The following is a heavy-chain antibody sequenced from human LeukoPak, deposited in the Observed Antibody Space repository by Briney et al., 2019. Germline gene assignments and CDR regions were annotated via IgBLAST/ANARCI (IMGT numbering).Heavy chain of an antibody. J-gene: IGHJ6*03. CDR2: INHSGST. CDR1: GGSFSGYY. V-gene: IGHV4-34*01. CDR3: ARRTPSKNMDV. Sequence: SETLSLTCAVYGGSFSGYYWSWLRQPPGKGLEWIGEINHSGSTNYNPSLKSRVTISVDTSKNQFSLKLSSVTAADTAVYYCARRTPSKNMDVWGKGTTVTVSS.